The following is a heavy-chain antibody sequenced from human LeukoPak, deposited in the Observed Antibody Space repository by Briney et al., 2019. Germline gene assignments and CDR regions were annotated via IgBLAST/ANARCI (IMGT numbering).Heavy chain of an antibody. CDR1: GGSIRISSYC. CDR3: ARQSDSSGSHYFGY. Sequence: SETLSLTCTVSGGSIRISSYCWDWIRQPPGKGLEWIGSIYYSGSTYYNPSLKSRVTISVDTSKNQFSLKLTSVTAADTAVYSCARQSDSSGSHYFGYWGQGTLVTVSS. J-gene: IGHJ4*02. D-gene: IGHD6-19*01. CDR2: IYYSGST. V-gene: IGHV4-39*01.